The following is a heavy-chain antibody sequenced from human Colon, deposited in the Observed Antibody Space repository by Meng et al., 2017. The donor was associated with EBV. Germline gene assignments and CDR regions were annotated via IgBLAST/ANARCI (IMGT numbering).Heavy chain of an antibody. J-gene: IGHJ4*02. V-gene: IGHV1-46*01. CDR3: ARAAGSFGY. CDR1: GYTFIDYY. Sequence: QVQLVQSGAEVKKPXXXXKVSCKASGYTFIDYYMHWVRQAPGQGLEWMGIIHPSGGSTSYAQKFQGRVTMTRDTSTSTVYMELSSLRSEDTAVYYCARAAGSFGYWGQGTLGTVSS. D-gene: IGHD3-10*01. CDR2: IHPSGGST.